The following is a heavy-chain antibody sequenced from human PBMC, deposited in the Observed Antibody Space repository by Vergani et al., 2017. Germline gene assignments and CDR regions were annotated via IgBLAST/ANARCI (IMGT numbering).Heavy chain of an antibody. CDR2: IKQDGSEK. CDR1: GFTFSSYW. CDR3: ARRYSSSWRKDAFDI. D-gene: IGHD6-13*01. V-gene: IGHV3-7*01. J-gene: IGHJ3*02. Sequence: EVQLVESGGGLVQPGGSLRLSCAASGFTFSSYWMSWVRQAPGKGLEWVANIKQDGSEKYYVDSVKGRFTISRDNAKNSLYLQMNSLRAEDTAVYYCARRYSSSWRKDAFDIWGQGTMVTVSS.